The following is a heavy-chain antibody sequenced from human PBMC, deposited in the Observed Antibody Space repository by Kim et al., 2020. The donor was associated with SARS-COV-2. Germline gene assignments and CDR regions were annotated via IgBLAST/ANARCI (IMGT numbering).Heavy chain of an antibody. V-gene: IGHV3-74*01. CDR2: INREGGST. CDR3: ARDLYGGFY. Sequence: GGSLRLSCAASGFTFSGDWMHWVRQAPGKGLVWVSRINREGGSTTYADSVEGRFTISRDNAKNTVYLQMNSLRAEDTAVYYCARDLYGGFYWGQGTLVTV. CDR1: GFTFSGDW. D-gene: IGHD2-8*01. J-gene: IGHJ4*02.